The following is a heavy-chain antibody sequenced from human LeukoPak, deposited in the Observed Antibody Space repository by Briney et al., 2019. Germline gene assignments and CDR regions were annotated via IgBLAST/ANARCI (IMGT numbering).Heavy chain of an antibody. CDR1: GFTFGPYT. CDR2: ISSSSDTI. CDR3: ARDPGEQPYYYNYYMDV. D-gene: IGHD3-16*01. V-gene: IGHV3-48*01. J-gene: IGHJ6*03. Sequence: GGSLRLSCAASGFTFGPYTMNWVRQAPGKGLEWVSYISSSSDTIYYADSVKGRFTISRDNSKDTLYLQMNSLRAEDTAIYFCARDPGEQPYYYNYYMDVWGKGTTATVSS.